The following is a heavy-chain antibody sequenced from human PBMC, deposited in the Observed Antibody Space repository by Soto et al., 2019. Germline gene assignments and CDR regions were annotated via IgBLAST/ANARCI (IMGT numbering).Heavy chain of an antibody. CDR3: ARDRYGDSFYGLDA. D-gene: IGHD4-17*01. J-gene: IGHJ6*02. CDR2: ISYDGTRR. CDR1: GVIFRTYA. Sequence: GGSLRLSCAVSGVIFRTYAFHWVRQAPGRGLDWVSVISYDGTRRSYADSVRGRFTISRDNSKNALYLQMNSLRTEDTEIYYCARDRYGDSFYGLDAWGPRSTVTVSS. V-gene: IGHV3-30-3*01.